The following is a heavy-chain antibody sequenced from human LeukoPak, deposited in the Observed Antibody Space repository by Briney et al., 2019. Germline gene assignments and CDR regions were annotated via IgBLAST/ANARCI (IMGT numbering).Heavy chain of an antibody. CDR3: ERTGIAAPADY. Sequence: GGSLRLSCAASGFTFSDYYMSWIRQAPGKGLEWVSYISSSGSTIYYADSVKGRFTISRDNAKNSLYLQTNSLRAEDTAVYYCERTGIAAPADYWGQGTLVTVSS. D-gene: IGHD6-6*01. CDR2: ISSSGSTI. V-gene: IGHV3-11*01. J-gene: IGHJ4*02. CDR1: GFTFSDYY.